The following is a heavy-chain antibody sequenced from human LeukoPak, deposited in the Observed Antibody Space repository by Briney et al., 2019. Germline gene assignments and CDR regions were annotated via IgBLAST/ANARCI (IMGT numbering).Heavy chain of an antibody. CDR2: IYHSGNT. Sequence: PSETLSLTCTVSGGSISSYYWSWIRQPPGKGLEWIGYIYHSGNTYYNPSLKSRVTISVDRSKNQFSLKLSSVTAADTAVYYCAREKDEYSSSSVRWFDPWGQGTLVTVSS. J-gene: IGHJ5*02. D-gene: IGHD6-6*01. CDR3: AREKDEYSSSSVRWFDP. V-gene: IGHV4-59*12. CDR1: GGSISSYY.